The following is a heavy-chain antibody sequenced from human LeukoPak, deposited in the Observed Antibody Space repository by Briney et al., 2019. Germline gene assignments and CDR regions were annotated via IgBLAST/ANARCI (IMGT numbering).Heavy chain of an antibody. J-gene: IGHJ4*02. D-gene: IGHD1-1*01. Sequence: ASAKVSCKASGYTFTGYYMHWVRQAPGQGLEWMGWIYPNSGGTNYAQKFQGRVTMTRDTSTGTAYMELSRLRSDDTAVYYCARGESTTHLDYWGQGTLVAVSS. CDR3: ARGESTTHLDY. CDR2: IYPNSGGT. V-gene: IGHV1-2*02. CDR1: GYTFTGYY.